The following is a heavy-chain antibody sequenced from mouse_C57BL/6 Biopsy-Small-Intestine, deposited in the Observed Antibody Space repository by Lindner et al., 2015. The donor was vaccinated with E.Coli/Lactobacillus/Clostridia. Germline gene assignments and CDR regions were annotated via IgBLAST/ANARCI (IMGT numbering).Heavy chain of an antibody. J-gene: IGHJ2*01. V-gene: IGHV1-42*01. CDR1: GYSFTGYY. Sequence: VQLQESGPELVKPGASVKISCKASGYSFTGYYMNWVKQSPEKSLEWIGEINPSTGGTTYNQKFKAKATLTVDKSSSTAYMQLKSLTSEDSAVYYCARDGIIYSDYWGQGTTLTVSS. CDR2: INPSTGGT. CDR3: ARDGIIYSDY. D-gene: IGHD2-3*01.